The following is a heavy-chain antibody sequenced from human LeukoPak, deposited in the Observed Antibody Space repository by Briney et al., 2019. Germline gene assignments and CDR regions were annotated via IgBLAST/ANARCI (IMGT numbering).Heavy chain of an antibody. D-gene: IGHD3-3*01. CDR1: GFTFSDYY. CDR3: AKDKTYDDFWSGHDAFDI. Sequence: GGSLRLSCAASGFTFSDYYMTWIRQAPGKGLEWISYIGRGGTTIYYADSVKGRFTISRDISKNTLYLQMKSLRAGDTAVYHCAKDKTYDDFWSGHDAFDIWGQGTMVTVSS. V-gene: IGHV3-11*01. CDR2: IGRGGTTI. J-gene: IGHJ3*02.